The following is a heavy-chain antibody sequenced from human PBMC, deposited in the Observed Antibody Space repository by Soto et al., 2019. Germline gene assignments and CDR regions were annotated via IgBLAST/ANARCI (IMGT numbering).Heavy chain of an antibody. CDR1: GGTFSSYA. CDR3: ARDDCSSTSCYTSPEGMDV. Sequence: QVQLVQSGAEVKKPGSSVKVSCKASGGTFSSYAISWVRQAPGQGLEWMGGIIPIFGTANYAQKFQGRVTITADESTSTAYMELSSLRSEDTAVYYCARDDCSSTSCYTSPEGMDVWGQGTTVTVSS. V-gene: IGHV1-69*01. D-gene: IGHD2-2*02. J-gene: IGHJ6*02. CDR2: IIPIFGTA.